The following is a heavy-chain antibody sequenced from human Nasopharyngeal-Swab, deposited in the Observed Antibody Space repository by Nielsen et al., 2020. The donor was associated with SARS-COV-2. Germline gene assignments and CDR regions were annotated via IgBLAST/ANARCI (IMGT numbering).Heavy chain of an antibody. Sequence: GESLKISCTASGFIFSNYGMHWVRQAPGKGLEWVAVISYDGINKYNADSVKGRFTISRDNSKDTLYLQMNSLRPEDTAVYYCAKEGPGRFGVVGLDVWGQGTTVTVSS. D-gene: IGHD3-3*01. CDR2: ISYDGINK. CDR3: AKEGPGRFGVVGLDV. V-gene: IGHV3-30*18. CDR1: GFIFSNYG. J-gene: IGHJ6*02.